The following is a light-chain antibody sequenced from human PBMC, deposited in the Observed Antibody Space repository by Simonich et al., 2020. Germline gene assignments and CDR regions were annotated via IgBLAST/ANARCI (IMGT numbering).Light chain of an antibody. CDR1: SSDVGGYNY. CDR2: EGS. V-gene: IGLV2-23*01. CDR3: CSYAGSSTWV. Sequence: QSALTQPASVSGSPGQSITISCTGTSSDVGGYNYVSWYQQHPGEAPKLMIYEGSKRPSGVSNRFSGSKSGNTASLTISGLQAEDEADYYCCSYAGSSTWVFGGGTKLTVL. J-gene: IGLJ3*02.